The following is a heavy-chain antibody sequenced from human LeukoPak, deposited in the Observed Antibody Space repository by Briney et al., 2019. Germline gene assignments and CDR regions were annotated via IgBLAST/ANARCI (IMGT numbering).Heavy chain of an antibody. V-gene: IGHV3-7*01. CDR3: LRDRGSSTYDC. CDR2: IKQDGSEK. D-gene: IGHD6-13*01. CDR1: GFTFSYYW. Sequence: GGSLRLSCAASGFTFSYYWINWVRQAPGKGLEWVASIKQDGSEKYYVDSVKGRFTISRDNAKNSLYLQMNTLRAEDTAVYYCLRDRGSSTYDCWGQGTLVTVSS. J-gene: IGHJ4*02.